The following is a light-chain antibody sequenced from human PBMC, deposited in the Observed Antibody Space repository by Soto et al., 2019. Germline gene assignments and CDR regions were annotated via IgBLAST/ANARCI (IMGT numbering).Light chain of an antibody. V-gene: IGKV4-1*01. CDR3: QHYYISPWT. Sequence: DLVMKQSPDSLSAYLGERATINGESSQTILHSSSNKNPLAWFQQKPGQSPTLLLYWASTRESGVPDRFSGSGSGTDFILTIGSLQPEDVATYYCQHYYISPWTFGQGTKVDIK. CDR2: WAS. J-gene: IGKJ1*01. CDR1: QTILHSSSNKNP.